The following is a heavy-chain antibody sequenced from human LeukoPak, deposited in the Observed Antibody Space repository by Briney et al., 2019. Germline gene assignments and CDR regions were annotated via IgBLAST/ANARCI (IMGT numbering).Heavy chain of an antibody. V-gene: IGHV3-33*08. J-gene: IGHJ5*02. CDR3: ARDSSGSFRTGAWLDP. CDR1: GFTFSDYA. D-gene: IGHD1-26*01. Sequence: PGGSLRLSCAASGFTFSDYAMSWVRQAPGKGLEWVAVIWYDGRNKYYADSVKGRFTISRDNAKNTLYLQMNSLRAEDTAVYYCARDSSGSFRTGAWLDPWGQGTLVSVSS. CDR2: IWYDGRNK.